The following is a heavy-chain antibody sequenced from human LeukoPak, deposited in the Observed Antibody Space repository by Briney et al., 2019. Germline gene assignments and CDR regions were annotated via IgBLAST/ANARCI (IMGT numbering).Heavy chain of an antibody. Sequence: GGSLRLSCTASGLSFSSYNMNWVRQAPGKGPEWVAYITANNTTKYYADSMKGRFTNSRDNAKKSLFLQMNSLRAEDTAVYYCAAASAFSSSWRSWGQGTVVTVSS. CDR3: AAASAFSSSWRS. CDR1: GLSFSSYN. V-gene: IGHV3-48*01. CDR2: ITANNTTK. D-gene: IGHD6-13*01. J-gene: IGHJ5*02.